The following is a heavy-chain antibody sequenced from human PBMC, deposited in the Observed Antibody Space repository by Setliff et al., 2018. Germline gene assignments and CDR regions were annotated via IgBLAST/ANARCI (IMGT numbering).Heavy chain of an antibody. CDR3: ARVPRFTDTRNAFDI. CDR1: GGSISSGGYY. CDR2: TYYSGNT. V-gene: IGHV4-31*03. D-gene: IGHD5-18*01. Sequence: SETLSLTCTVSGGSISSGGYYWSWIRQHPGKGLEWIGYTYYSGNTYYNPSLKSRVTISVDTSKNQFSLKLSSVTAADTAVYYCARVPRFTDTRNAFDIWGRGTMVTVSS. J-gene: IGHJ3*02.